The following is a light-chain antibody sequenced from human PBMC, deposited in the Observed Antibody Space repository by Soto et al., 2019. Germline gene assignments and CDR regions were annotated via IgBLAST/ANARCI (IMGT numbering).Light chain of an antibody. Sequence: VLTQSPASLSVSPGQTATLSCRASQSVGSAFGWYQQKPGQAPRLLIYGASTRAAGIPARFRGGGSGADFTLTSTSLQSEDFAIYYCQQYNAWPITVGQGTRLEIK. CDR2: GAS. CDR3: QQYNAWPIT. V-gene: IGKV3-15*01. J-gene: IGKJ5*01. CDR1: QSVGSA.